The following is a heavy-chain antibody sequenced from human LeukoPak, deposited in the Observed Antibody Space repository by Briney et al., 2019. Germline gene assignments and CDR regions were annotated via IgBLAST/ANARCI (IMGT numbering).Heavy chain of an antibody. D-gene: IGHD3-10*01. Sequence: ASVKVSCKASGYTFTGYYMHWVRQAPGQGVEWMGWINPNSGGTNYAQKFQGRVTMTRDTSISTAYMELSRLRSDDTAVYYCARDGWFGESHEFDPWGQGTLVTVSS. CDR1: GYTFTGYY. CDR2: INPNSGGT. J-gene: IGHJ5*02. CDR3: ARDGWFGESHEFDP. V-gene: IGHV1-2*02.